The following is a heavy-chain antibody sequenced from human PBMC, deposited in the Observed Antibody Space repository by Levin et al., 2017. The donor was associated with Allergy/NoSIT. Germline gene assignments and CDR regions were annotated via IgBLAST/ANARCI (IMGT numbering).Heavy chain of an antibody. CDR1: GGSISSGGYY. V-gene: IGHV4-31*03. D-gene: IGHD2-21*02. Sequence: SQTLSLTCTVSGGSISSGGYYWSWIRQHPGKGLEWIGYIYYSGSTYYNPSLKSRVTISVDTSKNQFSLKLSSVTAADTAVYYCAREREVVTAIPGSWFDPWGQGTLVTVSS. CDR2: IYYSGST. J-gene: IGHJ5*02. CDR3: AREREVVTAIPGSWFDP.